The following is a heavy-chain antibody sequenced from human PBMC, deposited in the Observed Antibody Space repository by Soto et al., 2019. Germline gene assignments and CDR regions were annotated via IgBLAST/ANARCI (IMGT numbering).Heavy chain of an antibody. D-gene: IGHD3-10*01. Sequence: GGSLRLSCAASGFTFTNYGMHWVRQAPGKGLEWLSIISYDGKHAYYADFVKGRFTISRDDSKNTLYLQVNSLRTEDTAVYYCAKDADYGSGSYDPPDYWGQGTLVTVSS. J-gene: IGHJ4*02. CDR1: GFTFTNYG. V-gene: IGHV3-30*18. CDR3: AKDADYGSGSYDPPDY. CDR2: ISYDGKHA.